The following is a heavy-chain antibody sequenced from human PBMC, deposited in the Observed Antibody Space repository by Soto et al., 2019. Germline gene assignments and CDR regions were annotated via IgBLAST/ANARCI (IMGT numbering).Heavy chain of an antibody. CDR1: GGSFSGYY. Sequence: TSETLSLTCAVYGGSFSGYYWSWIRQPPGKGLEWIGEINHSGSTNYNPSLESRVTISVDTSKNQFSLKLSSVTAADTAVYYCARRNYYGSGSYYYYYYYGMDVWGQGTTVTVSS. CDR2: INHSGST. CDR3: ARRNYYGSGSYYYYYYYGMDV. J-gene: IGHJ6*02. D-gene: IGHD3-10*01. V-gene: IGHV4-34*01.